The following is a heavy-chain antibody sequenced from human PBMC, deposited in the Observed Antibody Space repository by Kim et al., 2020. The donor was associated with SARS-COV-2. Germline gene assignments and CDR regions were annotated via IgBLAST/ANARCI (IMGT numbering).Heavy chain of an antibody. CDR3: ARDAYGDYFSFDY. V-gene: IGHV3-48*02. Sequence: GGSLRLSCTASGFTFSSYSLNWVRQAPGKGLEWISYIHKGSGSIFYADSVQDRFTVSRDNGQNSLYLDMSSLRDDDTAVYYCARDAYGDYFSFDYWGLGTLVTVSS. CDR1: GFTFSSYS. D-gene: IGHD4-17*01. CDR2: IHKGSGSI. J-gene: IGHJ4*02.